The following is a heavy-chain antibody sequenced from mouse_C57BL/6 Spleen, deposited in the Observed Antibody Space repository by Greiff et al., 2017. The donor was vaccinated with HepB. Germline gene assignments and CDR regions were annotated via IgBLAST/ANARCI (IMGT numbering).Heavy chain of an antibody. V-gene: IGHV1-76*01. CDR3: ARYADYAMDY. CDR2: IYPGSGNT. J-gene: IGHJ4*01. Sequence: QVQLKQSGAELVRPGASVKLSCKASGYTFTDYYINWVKQRPGQGLEWIARIYPGSGNTYYNEKFKGKATLTAEKSSSTAYKQLSSLTYEDAAVYFCARYADYAMDYGGEGTSVTVSS. CDR1: GYTFTDYY. D-gene: IGHD6-5*01.